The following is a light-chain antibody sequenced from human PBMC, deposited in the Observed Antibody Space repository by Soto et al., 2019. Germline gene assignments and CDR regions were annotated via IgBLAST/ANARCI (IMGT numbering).Light chain of an antibody. J-gene: IGKJ2*01. Sequence: DIQMTQSPSSQSAAVGDRVTITCRASQNIGKYLNWYQQKPGKAPNLLIYAASSLQSGVPPRFSGSGSGTDFTLTISSLQPEDFATYYCEQSYATPYTFGQGTKLEIK. V-gene: IGKV1-39*01. CDR1: QNIGKY. CDR3: EQSYATPYT. CDR2: AAS.